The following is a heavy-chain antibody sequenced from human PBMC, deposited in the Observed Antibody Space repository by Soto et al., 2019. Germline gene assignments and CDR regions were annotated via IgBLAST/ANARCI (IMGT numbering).Heavy chain of an antibody. V-gene: IGHV4-30-4*01. CDR3: ARALVVVVPAATLWFDP. CDR2: IYYSGST. Sequence: PSETLSLTCTVSGGSISSGDYYWSWIRQPPGKGLEWIGYIYYSGSTYYNPSLESRVTISVDTSKNQFSLKLSSVTAADTAVYYCARALVVVVPAATLWFDPWGQGTLVTVSS. D-gene: IGHD2-2*01. J-gene: IGHJ5*02. CDR1: GGSISSGDYY.